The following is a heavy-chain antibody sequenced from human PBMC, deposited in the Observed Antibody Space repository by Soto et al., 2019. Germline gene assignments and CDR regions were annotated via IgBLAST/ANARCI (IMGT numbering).Heavy chain of an antibody. CDR1: GFTFSSYS. J-gene: IGHJ4*02. Sequence: EVQLVESGGGLVKPGGSLRLSCAASGFTFSSYSMNWVHQAPGKGLGWVSSISSSSSYIYYADSVKGRFTISRDNAKNSLYLQMNSLRAEDTAVYYCARDMMTTVTLYYDYWGQGTLVTVSS. D-gene: IGHD4-17*01. CDR3: ARDMMTTVTLYYDY. V-gene: IGHV3-21*01. CDR2: ISSSSSYI.